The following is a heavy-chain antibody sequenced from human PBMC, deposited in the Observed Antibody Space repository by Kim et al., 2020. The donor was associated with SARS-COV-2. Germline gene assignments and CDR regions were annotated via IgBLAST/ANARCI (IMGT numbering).Heavy chain of an antibody. D-gene: IGHD2-15*01. CDR3: ARDGYCSGGSCFTKPRYYYGMDV. Sequence: SVKVSCKASGGTFSSYAISWVRQAPGQGLEWMGGIIPIFGTANYAQKFQGRVTITADKSTSTAYMELSSLRSEDTAVYYCARDGYCSGGSCFTKPRYYYGMDVWGQGTTVTVSS. J-gene: IGHJ6*02. V-gene: IGHV1-69*06. CDR2: IIPIFGTA. CDR1: GGTFSSYA.